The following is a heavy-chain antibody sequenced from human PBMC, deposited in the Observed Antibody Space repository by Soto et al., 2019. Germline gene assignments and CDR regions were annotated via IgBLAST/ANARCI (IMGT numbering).Heavy chain of an antibody. J-gene: IGHJ4*02. V-gene: IGHV1-3*01. CDR3: ARVSGYYLPAY. CDR2: INAGNGNT. CDR1: VYTFTNYA. Sequence: QVQLVQSGAEAKKPGASVKVSCNASVYTFTNYAMHWVRQAPGQRLEWMGWINAGNGNTKYSHKFQGRVTITRDTSASTAYMELSSLRSEDTAVYYCARVSGYYLPAYWGQGTLVTVSS. D-gene: IGHD5-12*01.